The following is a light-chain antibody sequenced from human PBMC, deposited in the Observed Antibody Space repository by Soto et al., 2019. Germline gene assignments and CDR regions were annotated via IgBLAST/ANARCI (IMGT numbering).Light chain of an antibody. CDR3: QQYGSSPIT. CDR1: QSVSSSY. V-gene: IGKV3D-20*01. J-gene: IGKJ5*01. Sequence: VVLTQSPATLSLCPGERGTLSFWASQSVSSSYVAWYQHKPGLAPRLLIHDTSSRAIGIPDRLSGSKSGTNFTLTIRRMEPEDVGMYYCQQYGSSPITFGQGTRLEIK. CDR2: DTS.